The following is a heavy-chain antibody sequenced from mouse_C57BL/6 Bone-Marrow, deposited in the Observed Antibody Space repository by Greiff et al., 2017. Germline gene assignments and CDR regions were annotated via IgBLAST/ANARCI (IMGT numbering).Heavy chain of an antibody. CDR2: ISSSGST. V-gene: IGHV3-1*01. J-gene: IGHJ3*01. CDR3: ARGAWAAWFAY. Sequence: EVLLVESGPGMVKPSQSLSLSCTVTGYSFTSGYDWHWIRHFPGNKLEWVGFISSSGSTNYNQSLKSRISITHDTSKNHVFLKLNTVTTEDTATYYCARGAWAAWFAYWGQGTLVTVSA. CDR1: GYSFTSGYD.